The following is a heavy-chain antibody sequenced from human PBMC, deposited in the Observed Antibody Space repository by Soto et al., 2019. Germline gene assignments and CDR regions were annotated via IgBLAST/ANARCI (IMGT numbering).Heavy chain of an antibody. Sequence: SLTCTVSGGSISSYYWSWIRQPPGKGLEWIGYIYYSGSTNYNPSLKSRVTISVDTSKNQFSLKLSSVTAADTAVYYCARRYGSGFDYWGQGTLVTSPQ. CDR3: ARRYGSGFDY. J-gene: IGHJ4*02. CDR1: GGSISSYY. V-gene: IGHV4-59*08. D-gene: IGHD5-18*01. CDR2: IYYSGST.